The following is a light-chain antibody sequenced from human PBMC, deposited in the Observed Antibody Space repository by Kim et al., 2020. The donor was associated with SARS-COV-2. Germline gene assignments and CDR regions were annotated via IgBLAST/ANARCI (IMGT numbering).Light chain of an antibody. CDR2: DAS. CDR3: QQRVNWIT. V-gene: IGKV3-11*01. J-gene: IGKJ5*01. CDR1: QSVSSF. Sequence: SWSPGERATLTCRASQSVSSFLAWYQHKPGQAPRLLIYDASRRATGIPARFSGSGSGTDFTLTISRLEPADFAVYYCQQRVNWITFGQGTRLEIK.